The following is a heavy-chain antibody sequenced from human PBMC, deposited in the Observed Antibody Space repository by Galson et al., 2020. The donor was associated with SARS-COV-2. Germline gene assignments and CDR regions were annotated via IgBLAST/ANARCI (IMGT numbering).Heavy chain of an antibody. D-gene: IGHD3-9*01. J-gene: IGHJ4*02. CDR1: CVSISIGVYY. CDR2: IYYSGNT. CDR3: ARGPPVNYDILTGYYREYYFDY. Sequence: SETLFLTCTVSCVSISIGVYYWSWIRQHPGKGLEWIAYIYYSGNTYYNPSLKSRVTISVDTSKNQFSLKLSSVTAADTAVYYCARGPPVNYDILTGYYREYYFDYWGQGTLVTVSS. V-gene: IGHV4-31*03.